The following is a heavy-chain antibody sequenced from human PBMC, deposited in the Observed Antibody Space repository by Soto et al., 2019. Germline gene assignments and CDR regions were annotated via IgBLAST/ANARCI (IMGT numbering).Heavy chain of an antibody. J-gene: IGHJ6*02. V-gene: IGHV4-39*01. D-gene: IGHD3-10*01. CDR1: GGSISSSSYY. Sequence: SETLSLTWTVSGGSISSSSYYWGWIRQPPGKGLEWIGSIYYSGSTYYNPSLKSRVTISVDTSKNQFSLKLSSVTAADTAVYYCARQWSLLLCFGELLYPDFEMASRGMDVRGQGTTVTVSS. CDR3: ARQWSLLLCFGELLYPDFEMASRGMDV. CDR2: IYYSGST.